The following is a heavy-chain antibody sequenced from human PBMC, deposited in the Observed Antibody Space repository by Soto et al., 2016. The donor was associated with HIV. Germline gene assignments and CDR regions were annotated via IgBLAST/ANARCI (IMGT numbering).Heavy chain of an antibody. V-gene: IGHV3-66*01. CDR1: GFTVSSNY. J-gene: IGHJ6*02. D-gene: IGHD1-26*01. CDR2: IHGGGGDT. Sequence: DVQVVESGGGLVQPGGSLRLSCAASGFTVSSNYMSWVRQTPGRGLEWISVIHGGGGDTYYSGSVKGRFTISRDNSKNTMYLQMNSLGVDDTGVYYCARGREEWELQSGYYYRYGMDVWGHGTTVTVSS. CDR3: ARGREEWELQSGYYYRYGMDV.